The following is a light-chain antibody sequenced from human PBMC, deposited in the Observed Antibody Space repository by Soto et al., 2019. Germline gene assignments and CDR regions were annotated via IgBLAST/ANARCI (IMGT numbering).Light chain of an antibody. V-gene: IGLV2-14*01. CDR2: EAS. J-gene: IGLJ1*01. Sequence: QAALTQPGSVCGSPGESITISCTGTSSDVGTYNYVSWYQQHPGKAPKLIIYEASNRPSGVSNCFSGSKSGNTASLTISGLQAEDEADYYCGSYTSSTDYVFGT. CDR3: GSYTSSTDYV. CDR1: SSDVGTYNY.